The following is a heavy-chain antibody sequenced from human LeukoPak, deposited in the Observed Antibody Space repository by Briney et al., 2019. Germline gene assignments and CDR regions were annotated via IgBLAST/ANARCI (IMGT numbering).Heavy chain of an antibody. V-gene: IGHV4-39*07. CDR1: GGSISSGGYY. Sequence: SETLSLTCTVSGGSISSGGYYWSWIRQPPGKGLEWIGSIYYSGSTYYNPSLKSRVTISVDTSKNQFSLKLSSVTAADTAVYYCARFGATISDYWGQGTLVTVSS. D-gene: IGHD1-26*01. CDR3: ARFGATISDY. J-gene: IGHJ4*02. CDR2: IYYSGST.